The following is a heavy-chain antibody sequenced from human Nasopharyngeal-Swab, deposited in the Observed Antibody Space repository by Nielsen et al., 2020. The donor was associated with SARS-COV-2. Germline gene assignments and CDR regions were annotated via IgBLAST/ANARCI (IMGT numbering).Heavy chain of an antibody. CDR1: GFTFSDYS. Sequence: GESLKISCAASGFTFSDYSMNWVRQAPGKGLEWVSYISSSTSTIFYADSVKGRFTISRDNAKNSLYLQVNSLRAEDTAVYYCARDPKGYFDYWGQGTLVTVSS. CDR3: ARDPKGYFDY. CDR2: ISSSTSTI. J-gene: IGHJ4*02. V-gene: IGHV3-48*01.